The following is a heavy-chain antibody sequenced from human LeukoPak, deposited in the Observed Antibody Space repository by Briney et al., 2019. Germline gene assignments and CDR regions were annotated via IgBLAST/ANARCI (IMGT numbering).Heavy chain of an antibody. D-gene: IGHD6-13*01. CDR2: IKQDGSEK. CDR3: ARLSSGDSSSWYAFDI. J-gene: IGHJ3*02. CDR1: ASTFSSFW. Sequence: GGSLRLSCAASASTFSSFWMSWVRQAPGRGLEWVASIKQDGSEKYYVDSVKGRFTISRDNAKDSLYMEMNSLRAEDTAVYYCARLSSGDSSSWYAFDIWGQGTMVTVSS. V-gene: IGHV3-7*01.